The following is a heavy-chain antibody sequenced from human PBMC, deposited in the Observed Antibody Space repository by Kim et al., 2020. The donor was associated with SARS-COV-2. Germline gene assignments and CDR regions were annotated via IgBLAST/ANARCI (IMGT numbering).Heavy chain of an antibody. CDR1: GYTFTGYY. CDR3: ARTLRSSSGWYGDY. CDR2: INPNSGGT. V-gene: IGHV1-2*06. J-gene: IGHJ4*02. D-gene: IGHD6-19*01. Sequence: ASVKVSCKASGYTFTGYYMHWVRQAPGQGLEWMGRINPNSGGTNYAQKFQGRVTMTRDTSISTAYMELSRLRSDDTAVYYCARTLRSSSGWYGDYWGQGTLVTVSS.